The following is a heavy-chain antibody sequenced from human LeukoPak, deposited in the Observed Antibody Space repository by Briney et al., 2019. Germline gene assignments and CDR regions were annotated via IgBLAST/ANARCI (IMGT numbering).Heavy chain of an antibody. V-gene: IGHV1-8*01. D-gene: IGHD3-3*01. J-gene: IGHJ4*02. CDR3: ARGPYYDFWSGNMGGYDY. CDR2: MNPNSGNT. CDR1: GYTFTSYD. Sequence: GASVKVSCKASGYTFTSYDINWVRQAPGQGLEGMGWMNPNSGNTGYAQKFQGRVTMTRNTSISTAYMELSSLRSEDTAVYYCARGPYYDFWSGNMGGYDYWGQGTLVTVSS.